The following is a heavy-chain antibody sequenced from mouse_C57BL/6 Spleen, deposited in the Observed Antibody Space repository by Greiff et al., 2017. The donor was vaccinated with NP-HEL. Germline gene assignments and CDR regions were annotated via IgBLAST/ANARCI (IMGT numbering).Heavy chain of an antibody. J-gene: IGHJ3*01. D-gene: IGHD2-3*01. V-gene: IGHV1-81*01. Sequence: QVQLQQSGAELARPGASVKLSCKASGYTFTSYGISWVKQRPGQGLEWIGEIYPRSGNTYYNEKFKGKATLTADKSSSTAYMELRSLTSEDSAVYFFARKGDDLFAYWGQGTLVTVSA. CDR3: ARKGDDLFAY. CDR2: IYPRSGNT. CDR1: GYTFTSYG.